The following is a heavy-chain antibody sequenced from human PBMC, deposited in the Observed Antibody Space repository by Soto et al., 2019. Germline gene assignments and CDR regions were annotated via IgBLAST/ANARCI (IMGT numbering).Heavy chain of an antibody. CDR2: IKQDGSEK. V-gene: IGHV3-7*01. D-gene: IGHD6-6*01. CDR1: GFTFSSYW. Sequence: GGSLRLSCAASGFTFSSYWMSWVRQAPGKGLEWVANIKQDGSEKYYVDSVKGRFTISRDNAKNSLYLQMNSLRAEDTAVYYCARVRSVAARSSRFDPWGHGTLVTVSS. CDR3: ARVRSVAARSSRFDP. J-gene: IGHJ5*02.